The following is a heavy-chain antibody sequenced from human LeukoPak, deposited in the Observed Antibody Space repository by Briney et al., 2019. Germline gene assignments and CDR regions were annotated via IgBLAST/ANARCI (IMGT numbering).Heavy chain of an antibody. D-gene: IGHD6-13*01. V-gene: IGHV1-69*05. CDR1: GGTFSSYA. CDR2: IIPIFGTA. J-gene: IGHJ4*02. CDR3: ARDNNAAAVNFDY. Sequence: ASVKVSCKASGGTFSSYAISWVRQAPGQGLEWMGGIIPIFGTANYAQKLQGRVTMTTDTSTSTAYMELRSLRSDDTAVYYCARDNNAAAVNFDYWGQGTLVTVSS.